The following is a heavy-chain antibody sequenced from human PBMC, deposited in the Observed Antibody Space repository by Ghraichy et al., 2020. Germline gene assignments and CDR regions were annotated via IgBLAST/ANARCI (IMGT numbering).Heavy chain of an antibody. Sequence: GESLNISCAASGFTVSSNYMSWVRQAPGKGLEWVSVIYSGGSTYYADSVKGRFTISRDNSKNTLYLQMNSLRAEDTAVYYCAREKYDFWSGYRDYYFDYWGQGTLVTVSS. CDR1: GFTVSSNY. CDR3: AREKYDFWSGYRDYYFDY. D-gene: IGHD3-3*01. V-gene: IGHV3-53*01. J-gene: IGHJ4*02. CDR2: IYSGGST.